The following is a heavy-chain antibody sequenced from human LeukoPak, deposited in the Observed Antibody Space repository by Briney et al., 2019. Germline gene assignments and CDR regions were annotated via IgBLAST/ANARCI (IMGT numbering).Heavy chain of an antibody. V-gene: IGHV1-18*01. CDR1: GYTFTEHG. CDR2: INPDNGNT. CDR3: ARRNGLVGGTADSYYYMDV. J-gene: IGHJ6*03. D-gene: IGHD1-26*01. Sequence: ASVKVSCKASGYTFTEHGIGWVRQAPGQGLEWMGWINPDNGNTNYAQKLQGRVTMTTDTSTSTAYMELRSLGSDDTAVYYCARRNGLVGGTADSYYYMDVWDRGTTVTVSS.